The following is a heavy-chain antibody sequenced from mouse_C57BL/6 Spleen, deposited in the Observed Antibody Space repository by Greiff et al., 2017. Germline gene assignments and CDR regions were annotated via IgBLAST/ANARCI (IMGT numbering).Heavy chain of an antibody. Sequence: QVQLQQSGAELVKPGASVKLSCKATGYTFTGYWIEWVKQRPGHGLEWFGEILPGSGSTNYNEKFKGKATFTADTSSNTAYMQLSSLTTEDSAIDYCARKDSYYGRSYAYFDYWGQGTTLTVSS. V-gene: IGHV1-9*01. CDR2: ILPGSGST. J-gene: IGHJ2*01. D-gene: IGHD1-1*01. CDR1: GYTFTGYW. CDR3: ARKDSYYGRSYAYFDY.